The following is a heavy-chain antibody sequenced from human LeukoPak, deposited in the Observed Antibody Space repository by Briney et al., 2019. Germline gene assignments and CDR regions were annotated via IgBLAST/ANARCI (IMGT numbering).Heavy chain of an antibody. CDR3: ARDLYSSNSYGVFDY. J-gene: IGHJ4*02. Sequence: SGGSLRLSCAASGFTFSSYSMNWVRQAPGKGLEWVSYISSRGSAIYYADSVKGRFTISRDNAKNSLYLQMNSLRAEDTAVYYCARDLYSSNSYGVFDYWGQGTLVTVSS. V-gene: IGHV3-48*04. CDR2: ISSRGSAI. D-gene: IGHD6-13*01. CDR1: GFTFSSYS.